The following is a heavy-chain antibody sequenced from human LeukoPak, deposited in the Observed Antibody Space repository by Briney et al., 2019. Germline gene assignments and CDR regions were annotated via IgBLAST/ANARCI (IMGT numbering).Heavy chain of an antibody. Sequence: SETLSLTCTVSGGSISSYYWSWIRQPPGKGLEWIGYIYYSGSTNYNPSLKSRVTISVDTSKNQFSLKLSSVTAADTAVYYCARDVGTSGWYTFDYWGQGILVTVSS. CDR3: ARDVGTSGWYTFDY. D-gene: IGHD6-19*01. J-gene: IGHJ4*02. CDR1: GGSISSYY. CDR2: IYYSGST. V-gene: IGHV4-59*01.